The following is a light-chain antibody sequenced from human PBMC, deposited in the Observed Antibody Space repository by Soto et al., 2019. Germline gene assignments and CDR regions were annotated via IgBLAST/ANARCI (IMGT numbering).Light chain of an antibody. Sequence: DIQMTQSPSTLSASVGDRVTITCRASQSISTWLAWYQQRPGKVPKLLIYDASTLASGVPSRFSGSGSGTEFTLTITSLQPDDFATYYCHSGTFDQGTKVEIK. CDR3: HSGT. CDR2: DAS. V-gene: IGKV1-5*01. J-gene: IGKJ1*01. CDR1: QSISTW.